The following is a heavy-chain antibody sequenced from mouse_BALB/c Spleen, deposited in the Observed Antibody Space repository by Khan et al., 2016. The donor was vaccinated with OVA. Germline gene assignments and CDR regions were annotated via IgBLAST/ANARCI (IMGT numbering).Heavy chain of an antibody. D-gene: IGHD1-1*01. CDR2: MYPGSGST. Sequence: QVQLQQSGPELVKPGASVKMSCKASGYIFTDYIISWVKQRTGQGLEWIGEMYPGSGSTYYTEKFKGQATLTADKSSNTASMQLRSLTSEDSAVYFCARFETTVADYWGQGTTLTVSS. J-gene: IGHJ2*01. CDR1: GYIFTDYI. V-gene: IGHV1-81*01. CDR3: ARFETTVADY.